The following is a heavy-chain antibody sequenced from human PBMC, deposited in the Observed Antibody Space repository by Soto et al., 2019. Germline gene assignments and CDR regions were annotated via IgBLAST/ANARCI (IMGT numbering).Heavy chain of an antibody. CDR2: INPNGGGT. CDR1: GYKFINHY. D-gene: IGHD2-15*01. J-gene: IGHJ4*02. CDR3: ARESSASATSYSFDS. Sequence: GASVKVSCKASGYKFINHYMHWVRQVPGVGLEWMGIINPNGGGTDYSQKFQGRVTMTRDTSANTVHMELSSLRSEDTGVYFCARESSASATSYSFDSWGQGTLVTVSS. V-gene: IGHV1-46*01.